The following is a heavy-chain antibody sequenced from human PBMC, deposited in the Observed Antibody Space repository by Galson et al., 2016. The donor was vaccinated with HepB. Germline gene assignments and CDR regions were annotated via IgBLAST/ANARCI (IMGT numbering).Heavy chain of an antibody. Sequence: SLRLSCAASGFTFSSSAMSWVRQAPGKGLEWVSSISGTSVNIYYADSVKGRFTISRDNSKNTLYLQMNSLRVEDTAIYYCVQGSTAPAVWGKGTTVTVSS. CDR1: GFTFSSSA. D-gene: IGHD2-2*01. V-gene: IGHV3-23*01. J-gene: IGHJ6*04. CDR2: ISGTSVNI. CDR3: VQGSTAPAV.